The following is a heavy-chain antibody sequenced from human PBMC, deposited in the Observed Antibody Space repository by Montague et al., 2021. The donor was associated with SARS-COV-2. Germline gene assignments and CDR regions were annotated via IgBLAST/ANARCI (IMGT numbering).Heavy chain of an antibody. Sequence: PALVKPTQTLTLTCTFSGFSLSTSGMCVSWIRQPPGKALEWPALXDWDDDKYYSTSLKTRLTISKDTSKNQVVLTMTNMDPVDTATYYCARISAWYSSGWSAFDYWGQGALVTVSS. CDR2: XDWDDDK. J-gene: IGHJ4*02. CDR1: GFSLSTSGMC. CDR3: ARISAWYSSGWSAFDY. D-gene: IGHD6-19*01. V-gene: IGHV2-70*01.